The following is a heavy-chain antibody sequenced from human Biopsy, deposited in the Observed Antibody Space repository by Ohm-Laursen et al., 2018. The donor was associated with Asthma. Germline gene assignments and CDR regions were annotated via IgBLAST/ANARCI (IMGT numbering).Heavy chain of an antibody. CDR2: FDAEDGET. V-gene: IGHV1-24*01. J-gene: IGHJ5*02. CDR3: ANSVSFAVWDWFDP. CDR1: GSSLAKIS. D-gene: IGHD3-16*01. Sequence: AASVKVSCKVSGSSLAKISMHWVRQAPGKGLEWLGGFDAEDGETIYAQGFEGRVTMMEESFTNTAYLELRSLRSEDTAVYYCANSVSFAVWDWFDPWGQGTLVIVSS.